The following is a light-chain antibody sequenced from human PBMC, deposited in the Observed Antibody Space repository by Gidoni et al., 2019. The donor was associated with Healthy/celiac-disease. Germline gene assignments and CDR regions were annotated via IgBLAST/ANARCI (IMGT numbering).Light chain of an antibody. CDR2: DAS. V-gene: IGKV3-15*01. J-gene: IGKJ4*01. CDR3: QQYHNWPPLT. CDR1: QSVSSN. Sequence: EIVMTQSPATLSVSPGERATLSCRASQSVSSNLAWYQQKPGQAPRLLIYDASTRATGIPARFSGSASGTEFTLTISSLQSEDFAVYYCQQYHNWPPLTFGGGTKVEIK.